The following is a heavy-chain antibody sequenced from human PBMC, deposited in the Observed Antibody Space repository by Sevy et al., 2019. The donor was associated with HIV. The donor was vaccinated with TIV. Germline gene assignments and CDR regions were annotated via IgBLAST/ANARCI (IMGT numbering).Heavy chain of an antibody. CDR2: IYYSGST. CDR1: GGSISSSSSY. Sequence: SETLSLTCTVSGGSISSSSSYWGWIRQPPGKGLDWIGSIYYSGSTYYNPSLKSRVTISVDTSKNQFSLKLSSVTAADTAVYYCARHYGYRFDYWGQGTLVIVSS. J-gene: IGHJ4*02. D-gene: IGHD3-16*02. V-gene: IGHV4-39*01. CDR3: ARHYGYRFDY.